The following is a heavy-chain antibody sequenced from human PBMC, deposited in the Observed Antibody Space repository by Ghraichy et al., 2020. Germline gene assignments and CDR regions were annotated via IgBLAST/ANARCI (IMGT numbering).Heavy chain of an antibody. Sequence: SGPTLVKPTQTLTLTCTFSGFSLSTSGMCVSWIRQPPGKALEWLARIDWDDDKYYSTSLKTRLTISKDTSKNQVVLTMTNMDPVDTATYYCARIKYSSSWLLHAFDIWGQGTMVTVSS. CDR1: GFSLSTSGMC. V-gene: IGHV2-70*11. D-gene: IGHD6-13*01. J-gene: IGHJ3*02. CDR2: IDWDDDK. CDR3: ARIKYSSSWLLHAFDI.